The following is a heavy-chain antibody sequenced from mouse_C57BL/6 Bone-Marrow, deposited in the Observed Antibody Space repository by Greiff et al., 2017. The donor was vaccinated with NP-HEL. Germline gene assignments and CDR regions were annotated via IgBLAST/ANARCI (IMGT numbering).Heavy chain of an antibody. J-gene: IGHJ1*03. CDR3: ASFYGNYSDWYFDV. D-gene: IGHD2-10*01. CDR2: IDPEDGET. Sequence: VQLQQSGAELVKPGASVKLSCTASGFNIKDYYMHWVKQRTEQGLEWIGRIDPEDGETKYAPKFQGKATITADTSSNTAYLQLSSQTSEDTAVYYCASFYGNYSDWYFDVWGTGTTVTVSS. V-gene: IGHV14-2*01. CDR1: GFNIKDYY.